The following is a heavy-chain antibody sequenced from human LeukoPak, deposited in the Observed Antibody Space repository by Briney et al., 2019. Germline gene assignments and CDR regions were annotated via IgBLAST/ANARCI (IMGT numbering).Heavy chain of an antibody. CDR1: GGSISSGGYS. Sequence: SQTLSLTCAVSGGSISSGGYSWSWIRQPPGKGLEWIGYIYHSGSTYYNPSLKSRVTISVDKSKNQFSLKLSSVTAADTAVYYCLAPYYGMDVWGQGTTVTVSS. CDR2: IYHSGST. CDR3: LAPYYGMDV. V-gene: IGHV4-30-2*01. J-gene: IGHJ6*02.